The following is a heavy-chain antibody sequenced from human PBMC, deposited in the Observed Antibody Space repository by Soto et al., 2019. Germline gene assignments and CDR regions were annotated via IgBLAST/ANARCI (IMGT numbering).Heavy chain of an antibody. Sequence: ASVKVSCKASGYTFTSYGISWVRQAPGQGLEWMGWISAYNGNTNYAQKLQGRVTMTTDTSTSTAYMELRSLRSDDTAVYYCARVTAYCGGDCYQFDDWGQGTLVTVSS. CDR1: GYTFTSYG. CDR3: ARVTAYCGGDCYQFDD. V-gene: IGHV1-18*01. CDR2: ISAYNGNT. D-gene: IGHD2-21*01. J-gene: IGHJ4*02.